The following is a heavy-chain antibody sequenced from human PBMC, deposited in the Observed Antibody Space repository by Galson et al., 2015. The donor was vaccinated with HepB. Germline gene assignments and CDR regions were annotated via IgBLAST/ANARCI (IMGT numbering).Heavy chain of an antibody. V-gene: IGHV1-18*01. CDR2: ISAYNGNT. CDR3: ARDLARCSSTSCYYDFFDI. CDR1: GYTFTSYG. D-gene: IGHD2-2*01. Sequence: SVKVSCKASGYTFTSYGISWVRQAPGQGLDWMGWISAYNGNTNYAQKLQGRVTMTTDTSTSTAYMELSSLRSEDTAVYYCARDLARCSSTSCYYDFFDIWGQGTMVTVSS. J-gene: IGHJ3*02.